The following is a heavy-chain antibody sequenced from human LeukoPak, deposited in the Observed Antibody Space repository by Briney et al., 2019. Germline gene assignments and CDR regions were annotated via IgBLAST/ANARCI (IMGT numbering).Heavy chain of an antibody. CDR2: IYYSGST. J-gene: IGHJ4*02. CDR1: GGSISSSSYY. CDR3: ARLAYYNDSSGYHPSYYFDY. D-gene: IGHD3-22*01. V-gene: IGHV4-39*01. Sequence: SETLSLTCTVSGGSISSSSYYWGWIRQPPGKGLEWIGSIYYSGSTYYNPSLKSRVTISVDTSKNQFSLKLSSVTAADTAVYYCARLAYYNDSSGYHPSYYFDYWGQGTLVTVSS.